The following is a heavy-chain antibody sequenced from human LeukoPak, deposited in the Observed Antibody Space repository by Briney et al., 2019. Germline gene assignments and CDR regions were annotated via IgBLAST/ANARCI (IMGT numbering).Heavy chain of an antibody. CDR3: ARGLPYYYGSGSYLGWFDP. CDR2: INHSGST. Sequence: SETLSLTCTVSGGSISSSSYYWSWIRQPPGKGLEWIGEINHSGSTNYNPSLKSRVTISVDTSKNQFSLKLSSVTAADTAVYYCARGLPYYYGSGSYLGWFDPWGQGTLVTVSS. J-gene: IGHJ5*02. V-gene: IGHV4-39*07. D-gene: IGHD3-10*01. CDR1: GGSISSSSYY.